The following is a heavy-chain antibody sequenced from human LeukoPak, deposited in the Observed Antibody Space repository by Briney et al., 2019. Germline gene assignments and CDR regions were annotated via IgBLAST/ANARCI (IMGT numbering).Heavy chain of an antibody. CDR1: GGTFSSYA. CDR2: IIPIFGTA. V-gene: IGHV1-69*06. Sequence: ASVKVSCKASGGTFSSYAISWVRQAPGQGLEWMGGIIPIFGTANYAQKFQGRVTITADKSTSTAYMELSSLRSEDTAVYYCARPSGWFGELSPYYYGMDVWGQGTTVTVSS. J-gene: IGHJ6*02. CDR3: ARPSGWFGELSPYYYGMDV. D-gene: IGHD3-10*01.